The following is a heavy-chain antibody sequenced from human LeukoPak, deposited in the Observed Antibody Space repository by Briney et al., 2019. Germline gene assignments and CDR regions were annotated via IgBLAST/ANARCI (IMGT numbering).Heavy chain of an antibody. D-gene: IGHD2-21*02. CDR1: GYTFTGYY. CDR2: INPNSGGT. Sequence: ASVKVSCKASGYTFTGYYMHWVRQAPGQGLEWMGWINPNSGGTNYAQKFQGRVTMTRDTSISTAYMELSSLRSEDTAVYYCARGPSDIHCGGDCYSFWGQGTLVTVSS. V-gene: IGHV1-2*02. J-gene: IGHJ4*02. CDR3: ARGPSDIHCGGDCYSF.